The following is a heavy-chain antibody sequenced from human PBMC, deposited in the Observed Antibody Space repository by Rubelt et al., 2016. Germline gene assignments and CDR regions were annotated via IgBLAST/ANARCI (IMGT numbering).Heavy chain of an antibody. CDR2: INHSGST. CDR3: ARGSNPLYNWFDP. CDR1: GGSFSGYY. Sequence: QVQLQQWGAGLLKPSETLSLTCAVYGGSFSGYYWSWIRQPPGQGLEWLGEINHSGSTNYNPSLKSRVTISVDTSKNQFSLKLSSVTAADTAVYYCARGSNPLYNWFDPWGQGTLVTVSS. D-gene: IGHD4-11*01. V-gene: IGHV4-34*01. J-gene: IGHJ5*02.